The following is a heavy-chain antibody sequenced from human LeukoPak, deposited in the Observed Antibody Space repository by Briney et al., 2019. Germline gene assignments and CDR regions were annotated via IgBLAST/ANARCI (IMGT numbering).Heavy chain of an antibody. CDR2: MNPNSGNT. Sequence: ASVKVSCTASGYTFTSYDINWVRQATGQGLEWMGWMNPNSGNTGYAQKFQGRVTMTRNTSISTAYMELSSLRSEDTAVYYCARGSSNWYYYYYGMDVWGQGTTVTVSS. J-gene: IGHJ6*02. CDR3: ARGSSNWYYYYYGMDV. D-gene: IGHD6-13*01. V-gene: IGHV1-8*01. CDR1: GYTFTSYD.